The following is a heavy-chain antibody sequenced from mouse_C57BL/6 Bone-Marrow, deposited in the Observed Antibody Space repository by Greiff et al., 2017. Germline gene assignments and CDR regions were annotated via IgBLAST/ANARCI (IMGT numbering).Heavy chain of an antibody. CDR1: GYTITSYW. CDR2: IYPSDSET. Sequence: VQLQQPGAELVRPGSSVKLSCTASGYTITSYWMDWVKQRPGQGLEWIGNIYPSDSETNYNQKFKDKDTLTVDKSSSTAYMQLSSLTSEDSAVYYCARGSVIYYGNPGFAYWGQGTLVTVSA. J-gene: IGHJ3*01. D-gene: IGHD2-1*01. CDR3: ARGSVIYYGNPGFAY. V-gene: IGHV1-61*01.